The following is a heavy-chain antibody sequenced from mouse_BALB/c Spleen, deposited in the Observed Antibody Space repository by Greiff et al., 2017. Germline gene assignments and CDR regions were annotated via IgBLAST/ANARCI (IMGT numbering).Heavy chain of an antibody. J-gene: IGHJ4*01. CDR3: AKFITTVVAKGYYAMDY. D-gene: IGHD1-1*01. V-gene: IGHV2-6-5*01. CDR2: IWGGGST. CDR1: GFSLTDYG. Sequence: VKLMESGPGLVAPSQSLSITCTVSGFSLTDYGVSWIRQPPGKGLEWLGVIWGGGSTYYNSALKSRLSISKDNSKSQVFLKMNSLQTDDTAMYYCAKFITTVVAKGYYAMDYWGQGTSVTVSS.